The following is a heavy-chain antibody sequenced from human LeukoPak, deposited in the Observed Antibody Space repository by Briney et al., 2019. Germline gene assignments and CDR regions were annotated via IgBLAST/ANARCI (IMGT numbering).Heavy chain of an antibody. CDR2: IYYSGST. Sequence: SETLSLTCTVSGGSISNYYWSWIRQPPGKGLEWIGYIYYSGSTYYNPSLKSRVTISVDTSKNQFSLKLSSVTAADTAVYYCARAPRYYYDSSGYYWDYYYMDVWGKGTTVTISS. CDR1: GGSISNYY. V-gene: IGHV4-59*04. CDR3: ARAPRYYYDSSGYYWDYYYMDV. D-gene: IGHD3-22*01. J-gene: IGHJ6*03.